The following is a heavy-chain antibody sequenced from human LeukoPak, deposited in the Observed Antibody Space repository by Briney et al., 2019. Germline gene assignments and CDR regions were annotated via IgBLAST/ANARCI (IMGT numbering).Heavy chain of an antibody. CDR1: EFTVSSNY. CDR3: AKAASGYCSSSRCYIFDY. V-gene: IGHV3-66*01. J-gene: IGHJ4*02. Sequence: GGSLRLSCAASEFTVSSNYMSWVRQAPGKGLEWVSVIYSGGSTYYADSVKGRFTISRDISKNTLYLQMNSLRVEDTAVYYCAKAASGYCSSSRCYIFDYWGQGTLVTVSS. D-gene: IGHD2-2*02. CDR2: IYSGGST.